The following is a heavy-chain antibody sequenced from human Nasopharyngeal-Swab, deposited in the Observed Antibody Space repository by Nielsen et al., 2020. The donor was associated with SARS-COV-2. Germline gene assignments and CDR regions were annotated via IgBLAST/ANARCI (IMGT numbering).Heavy chain of an antibody. Sequence: ASVKVSCKASGFTFSHYFMHWVRQAPGQGLEWMGIINPSGGSTSYAQKFQGRVTMTRDTSTSTVYMELSSLRSEDTAVYYCARDSGVVPAAMRYNWFDPWGQGTLVTVSS. CDR2: INPSGGST. CDR1: GFTFSHYF. CDR3: ARDSGVVPAAMRYNWFDP. V-gene: IGHV1-46*01. J-gene: IGHJ5*02. D-gene: IGHD2-2*01.